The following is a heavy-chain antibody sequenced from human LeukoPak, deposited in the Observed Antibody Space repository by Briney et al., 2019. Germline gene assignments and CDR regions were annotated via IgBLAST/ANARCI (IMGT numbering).Heavy chain of an antibody. D-gene: IGHD6-13*01. CDR2: ISGDGGST. CDR1: GFTFDDYA. CDR3: AKDNPSKGITGAGIHYHYGMEV. V-gene: IGHV3-43*02. Sequence: GGSLRLSCAASGFTFDDYAMHWVRQAPGKGLEWVSLISGDGGSTYYADSVKGRFTISRDNSKNSLYLQMNSLRTEDTALYYCAKDNPSKGITGAGIHYHYGMEVRGQRTKV. J-gene: IGHJ6*02.